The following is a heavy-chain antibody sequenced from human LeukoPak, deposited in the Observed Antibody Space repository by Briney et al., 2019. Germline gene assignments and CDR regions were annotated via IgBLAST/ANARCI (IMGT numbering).Heavy chain of an antibody. CDR3: TRGSYGDYGY. CDR1: GFIFSSFT. Sequence: GGSLRLSCAAYGFIFSSFTMNWVRQAPGKGLEWVSSMSSDSKSIYYADSVKGRFTISRDNAKNSLFLQMDSLRAEDTALYYCTRGSYGDYGYWGQGTLVTVSS. V-gene: IGHV3-21*01. J-gene: IGHJ4*02. D-gene: IGHD4-17*01. CDR2: MSSDSKSI.